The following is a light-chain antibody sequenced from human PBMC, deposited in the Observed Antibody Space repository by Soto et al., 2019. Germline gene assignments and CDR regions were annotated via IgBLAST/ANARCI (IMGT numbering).Light chain of an antibody. V-gene: IGKV3-15*01. CDR1: QSVSSK. J-gene: IGKJ1*01. Sequence: EIVMTQSPATLSVSPGEGATLSCRASQSVSSKLAWYQQKPGQAPRLLIYGASTRATGIPARFSGSGSGTEFTLIISSLQSEDSAVYYCQQYNSWLWTFGQGTKAEIK. CDR2: GAS. CDR3: QQYNSWLWT.